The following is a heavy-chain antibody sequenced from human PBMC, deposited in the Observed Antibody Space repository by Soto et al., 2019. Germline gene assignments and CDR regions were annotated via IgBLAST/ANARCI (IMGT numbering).Heavy chain of an antibody. CDR2: ISAYNGNT. D-gene: IGHD3-10*01. Sequence: GASVKVSCKASGYTFTSYGISWVRQAPGQGLEWMGWISAYNGNTRYAQKLQGRVTVTTDTSTSTAYMELRSLTSDDTAVYYCARDITMVRGVIIYYYYGMDFWGQGTTVTVSS. V-gene: IGHV1-18*01. CDR1: GYTFTSYG. CDR3: ARDITMVRGVIIYYYYGMDF. J-gene: IGHJ6*02.